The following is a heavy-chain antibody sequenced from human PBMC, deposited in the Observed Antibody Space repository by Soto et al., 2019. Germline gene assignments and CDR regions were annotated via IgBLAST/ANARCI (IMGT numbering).Heavy chain of an antibody. CDR1: GFTFSDYW. Sequence: GGSLRLSCAASGFTFSDYWMRWFRQAPGMGPEWVASIKEDGSEKKHVDSVKGRFTISRDNAKNSLYLQMNSLRAEDTAAYYCARLSLGRNSGYWGQGTLVTVSS. J-gene: IGHJ4*02. V-gene: IGHV3-7*01. D-gene: IGHD1-26*01. CDR2: IKEDGSEK. CDR3: ARLSLGRNSGY.